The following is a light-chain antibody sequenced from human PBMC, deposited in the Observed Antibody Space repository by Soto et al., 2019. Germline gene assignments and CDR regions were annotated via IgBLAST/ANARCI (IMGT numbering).Light chain of an antibody. Sequence: QSVLTQPRSVSGSPGQSVTISCTGTSSDVGGYNYVSWYQQHPGKAPKLMICDVSKRPSGVPDRFSGSKSGNTASLTISGLQAEDDADYYCCSYAGGPYVFGTGTKLTVL. CDR3: CSYAGGPYV. CDR2: DVS. CDR1: SSDVGGYNY. V-gene: IGLV2-11*01. J-gene: IGLJ1*01.